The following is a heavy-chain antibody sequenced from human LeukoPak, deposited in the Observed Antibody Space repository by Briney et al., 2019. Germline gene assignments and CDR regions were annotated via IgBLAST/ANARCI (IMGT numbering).Heavy chain of an antibody. V-gene: IGHV1-18*01. Sequence: ASLKVSCKASGYIFSNYGISWARQAPGQGLEWMGWISDHNGNPNYAQKFEGRDTMTTDASTSTAYMELTSLTSDDTAVYYCARDRGGDYYDSSGYRDWGQGTLVTVSS. J-gene: IGHJ4*02. D-gene: IGHD3-22*01. CDR1: GYIFSNYG. CDR3: ARDRGGDYYDSSGYRD. CDR2: ISDHNGNP.